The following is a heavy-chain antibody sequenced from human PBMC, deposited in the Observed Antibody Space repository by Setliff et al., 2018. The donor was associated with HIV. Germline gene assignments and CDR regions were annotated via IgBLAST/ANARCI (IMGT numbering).Heavy chain of an antibody. D-gene: IGHD5-18*01. V-gene: IGHV4-59*12. CDR1: GGSITGYY. CDR2: IYYSGNT. Sequence: SETLSLTCTVSGGSITGYYWSWIRQPPGKGLEWIGWIYYSGNTNYNPSLKSRVTMSVDTSKNQFSLRLSSVTAADTAVYYCARDQKGYSYGYFDSWGQGTLVTVSS. CDR3: ARDQKGYSYGYFDS. J-gene: IGHJ4*02.